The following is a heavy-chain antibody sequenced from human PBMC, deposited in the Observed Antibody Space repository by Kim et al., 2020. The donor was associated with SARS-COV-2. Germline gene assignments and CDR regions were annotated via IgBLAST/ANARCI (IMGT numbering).Heavy chain of an antibody. J-gene: IGHJ5*02. Sequence: GGSLRLTCAASGFTFSSYSMNWVRQAPGKGLEWVSSISSSSSFIYYADSVKGRFTISRDNAKNSLYLQMNSLRAEDTAVYYCASPTIYYGSGSYVPWGQGTLVTVSS. CDR3: ASPTIYYGSGSYVP. CDR2: ISSSSSFI. CDR1: GFTFSSYS. V-gene: IGHV3-21*01. D-gene: IGHD3-10*01.